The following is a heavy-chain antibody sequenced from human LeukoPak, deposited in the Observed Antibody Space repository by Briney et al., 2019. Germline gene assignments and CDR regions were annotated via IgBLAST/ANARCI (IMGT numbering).Heavy chain of an antibody. Sequence: GGSLRLSCAASGFTFSNAWMSWVRQAPGKGLEWVGRIKSKTDGGTTDYAAPVKGRFTISRDDSKNTLYLQMNSLRAEDTAVYYCARDPSAHSNYPTTFDYWGQGTLVTVSS. J-gene: IGHJ4*02. CDR1: GFTFSNAW. CDR2: IKSKTDGGTT. V-gene: IGHV3-15*01. CDR3: ARDPSAHSNYPTTFDY. D-gene: IGHD4-11*01.